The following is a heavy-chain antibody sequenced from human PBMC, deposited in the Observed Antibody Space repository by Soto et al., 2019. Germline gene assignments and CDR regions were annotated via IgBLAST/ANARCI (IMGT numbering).Heavy chain of an antibody. Sequence: SETLSQTGTVSDSAIRSSSYYRGWIRQPPGKGLEWVGSIYYSGSTYYNPSLKSRVTISADTSKNQFSLKLSSVTAADTAVYYCARLCSSTSCSLDYWGQGTLVTVSS. CDR3: ARLCSSTSCSLDY. V-gene: IGHV4-39*01. D-gene: IGHD2-2*01. CDR1: DSAIRSSSYY. CDR2: IYYSGST. J-gene: IGHJ4*02.